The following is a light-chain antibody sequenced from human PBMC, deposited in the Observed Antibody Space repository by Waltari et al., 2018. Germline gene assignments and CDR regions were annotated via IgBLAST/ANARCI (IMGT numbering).Light chain of an antibody. J-gene: IGKJ4*01. CDR2: KAS. CDR1: QSISSW. V-gene: IGKV1-5*03. CDR3: QQYHSYSLT. Sequence: DIQMTQPPSTLSASVGDRVTITCRASQSISSWLALYQQKPGKAPKLLIYKASTLESGAPSRFSGRGSETEFTLTISSLQPDYFATYYCQQYHSYSLTFGGGTKVEIK.